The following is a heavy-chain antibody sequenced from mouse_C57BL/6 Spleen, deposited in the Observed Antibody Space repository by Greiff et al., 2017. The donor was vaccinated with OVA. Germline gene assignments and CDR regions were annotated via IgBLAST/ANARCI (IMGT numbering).Heavy chain of an antibody. CDR2: IWSGGST. CDR3: ARKGTGAMDY. J-gene: IGHJ4*01. D-gene: IGHD3-3*01. Sequence: QVQLQQSGPGLVQPSQSLSITCTVSGFSLTSYGVHWVRQSPGKGLEWLGVIWSGGSTDYNAAFIYILSISKDNSRSQVFFKMNRLQADDTAIYCCARKGTGAMDYWGQGTSVTVSS. CDR1: GFSLTSYG. V-gene: IGHV2-2*01.